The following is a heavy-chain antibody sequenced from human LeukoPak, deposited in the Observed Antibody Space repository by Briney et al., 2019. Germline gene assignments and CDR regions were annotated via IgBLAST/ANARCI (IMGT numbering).Heavy chain of an antibody. D-gene: IGHD3-22*01. CDR1: GYTFTSFN. CDR2: IRPTGVST. Sequence: ASVKVSCKASGYTFTSFNVNWVRQAPGQGLEWMGVIRPTGVSTDYAQNFQGRVTMTSDTSTRTVYMELSSLRSEDTAVYYCARRAIYDNSGSYSDAFDFWDQGTLVTVSS. J-gene: IGHJ3*01. V-gene: IGHV1-46*01. CDR3: ARRAIYDNSGSYSDAFDF.